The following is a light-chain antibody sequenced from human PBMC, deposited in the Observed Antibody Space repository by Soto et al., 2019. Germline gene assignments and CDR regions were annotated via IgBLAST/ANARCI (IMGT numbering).Light chain of an antibody. V-gene: IGKV3-11*01. CDR3: QHRSSWPPRVT. Sequence: EVVLTQSPATLSLSPGERATLSCRASQSVSSSLAWYQQKPGQAPRLLIYDASTRATDIPARFSGSGSGTDFPLIVSSLEPEDFAVYYCQHRSSWPPRVTFGGGTSVQIK. CDR1: QSVSSS. J-gene: IGKJ4*01. CDR2: DAS.